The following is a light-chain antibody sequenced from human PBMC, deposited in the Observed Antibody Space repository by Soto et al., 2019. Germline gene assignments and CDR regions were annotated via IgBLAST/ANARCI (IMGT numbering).Light chain of an antibody. CDR1: TSNIGSNT. CDR3: STWDDSLNGVV. Sequence: QSVLTQPPSASGTPGQRVTISCSGSTSNIGSNTVNWYQQLPRTAPKLLIYSNNERPSGVPDRFSGSESGTSASLATSGLQSEDEADYYCSTWDDSLNGVVFGGGTKLTVL. CDR2: SNN. J-gene: IGLJ3*02. V-gene: IGLV1-44*01.